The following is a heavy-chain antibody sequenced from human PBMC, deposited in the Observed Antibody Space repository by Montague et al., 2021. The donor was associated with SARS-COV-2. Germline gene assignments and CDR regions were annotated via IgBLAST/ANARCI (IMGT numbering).Heavy chain of an antibody. J-gene: IGHJ6*02. Sequence: SLRLSCAASGFTFSSYGMHWVRQAPGKGPEWVAVIWYDGSNKYYAGSVKGRFTISRDNSKNTLYLQMNSLRAEDTAVYYCARVASYYYGMDVWGQGTTVTVSS. V-gene: IGHV3-33*01. CDR1: GFTFSSYG. CDR2: IWYDGSNK. CDR3: ARVASYYYGMDV.